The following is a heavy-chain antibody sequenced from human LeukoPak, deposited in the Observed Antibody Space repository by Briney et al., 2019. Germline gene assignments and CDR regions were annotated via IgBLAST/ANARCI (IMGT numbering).Heavy chain of an antibody. V-gene: IGHV1-18*01. J-gene: IGHJ4*02. D-gene: IGHD6-13*01. Sequence: GASVKVSCKASGYTFTSHGISWVRQAPGQGLEWMGWISAYNGNTNYAQKLQGRVTMTTDTSTSTAYMELRSLRSDDTAVYYCARVWGSSWLYYFDYWGQGTLVTVSS. CDR2: ISAYNGNT. CDR3: ARVWGSSWLYYFDY. CDR1: GYTFTSHG.